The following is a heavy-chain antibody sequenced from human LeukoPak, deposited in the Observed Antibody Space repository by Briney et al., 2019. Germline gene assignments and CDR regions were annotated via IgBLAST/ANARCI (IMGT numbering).Heavy chain of an antibody. J-gene: IGHJ4*02. CDR2: ISAYNGDT. D-gene: IGHD5-18*01. Sequence: RASVKVSCKASGYSFTGYYIHWVRQAPGQGLEWMGWISAYNGDTNYAQKLQGRVTMTTDTSTSTAYMELRSLRSDDTAVYYCARAGYSYGYLGYFDYWGQGTLVTVSS. V-gene: IGHV1-18*04. CDR3: ARAGYSYGYLGYFDY. CDR1: GYSFTGYY.